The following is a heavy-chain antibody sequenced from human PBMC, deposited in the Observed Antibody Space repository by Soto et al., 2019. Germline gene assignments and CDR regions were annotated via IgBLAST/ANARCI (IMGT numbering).Heavy chain of an antibody. CDR1: CYIFTCYW. J-gene: IGHJ3*02. Sequence: PGASLKISCTCSCYIFTCYWICWVRQLPEKGLGWRGIIYPGGSDTRYSPSFQGQVTISADKSISTAYLQWSSLQGSETAMYYCAITLGNYDFSSGLGAFDIWGQGTMVTVPS. CDR2: IYPGGSDT. D-gene: IGHD3-3*01. V-gene: IGHV5-51*01. CDR3: AITLGNYDFSSGLGAFDI.